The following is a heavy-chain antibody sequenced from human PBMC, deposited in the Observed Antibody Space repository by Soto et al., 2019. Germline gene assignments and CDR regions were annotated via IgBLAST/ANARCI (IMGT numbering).Heavy chain of an antibody. CDR2: ISGSGGST. D-gene: IGHD2-2*01. Sequence: GSLRLSCAASGFTFSSYAMSWVRQAPGKGLEWVSAISGSGGSTYYADSVKGRFTISRDNSKNTLYLQMNSLRAEDTAVYYCAKDVRLYCSSTSCSPIAPPRRMDVWGQGPTVTVS. V-gene: IGHV3-23*01. J-gene: IGHJ6*02. CDR3: AKDVRLYCSSTSCSPIAPPRRMDV. CDR1: GFTFSSYA.